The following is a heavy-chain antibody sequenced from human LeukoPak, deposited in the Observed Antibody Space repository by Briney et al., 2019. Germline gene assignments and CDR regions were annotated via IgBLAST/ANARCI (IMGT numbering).Heavy chain of an antibody. CDR3: ARGESGWAYYYYYYMDV. Sequence: PSETLSLTCTVSGGSISSYYWSWIRQPPGKGLEWIGYIYYSGSTNYTPSLKSRVTISVDTSKNQFSLKLSSVTAEDTAVYYCARGESGWAYYYYYYMDVWGKGTTVTVSS. D-gene: IGHD6-19*01. V-gene: IGHV4-59*01. CDR1: GGSISSYY. J-gene: IGHJ6*03. CDR2: IYYSGST.